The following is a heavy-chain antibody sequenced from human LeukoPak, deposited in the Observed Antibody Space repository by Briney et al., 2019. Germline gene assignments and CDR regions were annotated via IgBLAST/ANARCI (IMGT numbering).Heavy chain of an antibody. CDR2: ISSRDSTI. Sequence: GGSLRLSCAASGFSFGGHEMNWVRQAPGKGREWVSYISSRDSTIYYADSVKGRFTISRANAKNSLYLQMNSLRAEDTAVYYCARALGECTSGSCAIDYWGQGTLVTVSS. CDR3: ARALGECTSGSCAIDY. V-gene: IGHV3-48*03. CDR1: GFSFGGHE. J-gene: IGHJ4*02. D-gene: IGHD2-15*01.